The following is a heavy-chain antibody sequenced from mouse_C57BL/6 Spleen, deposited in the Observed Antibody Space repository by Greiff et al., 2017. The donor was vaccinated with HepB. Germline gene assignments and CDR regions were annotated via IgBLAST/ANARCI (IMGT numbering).Heavy chain of an antibody. V-gene: IGHV2-6*01. CDR2: IWGVGST. D-gene: IGHD2-13*01. CDR1: GFSLTSYG. CDR3: ASGDYTGAMDY. Sequence: VQRVESGPGLVAPSQSLSITCTVSGFSLTSYGVDWVRQSPGKGLEWLGVIWGVGSTNYNSALKSRLSISKDNSKSQVFLKMNSLQTDDTAMYYCASGDYTGAMDYWGQGTSVTVSS. J-gene: IGHJ4*01.